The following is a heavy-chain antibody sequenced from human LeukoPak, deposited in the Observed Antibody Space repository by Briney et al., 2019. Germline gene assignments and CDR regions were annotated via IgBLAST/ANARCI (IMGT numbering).Heavy chain of an antibody. J-gene: IGHJ4*02. CDR1: GYSFTNHW. CDR2: IFPGDSDT. D-gene: IGHD5-12*01. Sequence: GESLKISCKGSGYSFTNHWIAWVRQMPGKGLEWMGIIFPGDSDTRYSPSFQGQVTISADKSISTAYLQWGSLKASDTAMYYCARVAYSGYEVGYWGQGTLVTVSS. CDR3: ARVAYSGYEVGY. V-gene: IGHV5-51*01.